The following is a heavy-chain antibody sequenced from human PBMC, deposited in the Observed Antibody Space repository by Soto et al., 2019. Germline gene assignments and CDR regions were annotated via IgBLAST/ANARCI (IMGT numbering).Heavy chain of an antibody. CDR2: ISSSSTI. V-gene: IGHV3-48*02. Sequence: PGGSLRLSCAASGFTFSSYSMNWVRQAPGKGLEWVSYISSSSTIYYADSVKGRFTISRDNAKNSLYLQMNSLRDEDTAVYYCARYSRYDVMDVWGQGTTVTVSS. CDR1: GFTFSSYS. J-gene: IGHJ6*02. CDR3: ARYSRYDVMDV. D-gene: IGHD3-3*01.